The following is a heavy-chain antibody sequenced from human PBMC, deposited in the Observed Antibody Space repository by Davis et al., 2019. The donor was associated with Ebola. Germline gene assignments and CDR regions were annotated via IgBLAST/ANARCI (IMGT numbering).Heavy chain of an antibody. Sequence: GESLKISCAASGFTFDAYGMSWVRQAPGKGLEWVSSISSSSSYIYYADSVKGRFTISRDNAKNSLYLQMNSLRAEDTAVYYCARATHLDYWGQGTLVTVSS. CDR1: GFTFDAYG. CDR3: ARATHLDY. V-gene: IGHV3-21*01. CDR2: ISSSSSYI. J-gene: IGHJ4*02.